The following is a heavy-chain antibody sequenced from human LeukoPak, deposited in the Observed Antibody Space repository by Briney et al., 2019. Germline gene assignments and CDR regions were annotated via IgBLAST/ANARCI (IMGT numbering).Heavy chain of an antibody. CDR2: ISYDGGKK. CDR1: GFTFSSYG. Sequence: PGRSLRLSCAASGFTFSSYGMHWVRQAPGKGLEWVAVISYDGGKKYYADSVKGRFTISRDNSRNTLYLQVRSLRAEDTAVYYCVPLYHGGVAYWGQGTLVTVSS. CDR3: VPLYHGGVAY. V-gene: IGHV3-30*03. J-gene: IGHJ4*02. D-gene: IGHD3-16*02.